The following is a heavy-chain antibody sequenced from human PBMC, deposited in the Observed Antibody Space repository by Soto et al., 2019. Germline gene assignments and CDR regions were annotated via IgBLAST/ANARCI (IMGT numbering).Heavy chain of an antibody. CDR3: ARVQRPRGWFDP. V-gene: IGHV1-69*13. Sequence: SVKVSCKASGGTFSSYAISWVRQAPGQGLEWMGGIIPIFGTANYAQKFQGRVTITADESTSTAYMELSSLRSEDTAVYYCARVQRPRGWFDPWGQGTLVTVSS. J-gene: IGHJ5*02. D-gene: IGHD3-9*01. CDR2: IIPIFGTA. CDR1: GGTFSSYA.